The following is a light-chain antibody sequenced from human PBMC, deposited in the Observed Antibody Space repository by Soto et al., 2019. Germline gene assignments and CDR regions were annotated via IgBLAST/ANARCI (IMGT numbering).Light chain of an antibody. CDR1: QSIGTH. V-gene: IGKV1-39*01. J-gene: IGKJ2*01. Sequence: DIQMTQSPSSLSASVGDRVTVTCRASQSIGTHLHWYQQKSGQAPKLLIYGASNLQSGVPSRFAGSGSATDFILTVTSLQPEDFATYYCQQSQSSPRTFGQGTKVDIK. CDR2: GAS. CDR3: QQSQSSPRT.